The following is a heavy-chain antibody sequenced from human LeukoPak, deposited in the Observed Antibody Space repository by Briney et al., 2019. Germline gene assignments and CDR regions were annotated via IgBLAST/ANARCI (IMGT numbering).Heavy chain of an antibody. D-gene: IGHD1-26*01. CDR2: IYTSGST. Sequence: PSETLSLTCTVSGGSISSSSHYWGWIRQPPGKGLEWIGRIYTSGSTNYNPSLKSRVTMSVDTSKNQFSLKLSSVTAADTAVYYCARGKKWELYFDYWGQGTLVTVSS. CDR1: GGSISSSSHY. J-gene: IGHJ4*02. V-gene: IGHV4-61*05. CDR3: ARGKKWELYFDY.